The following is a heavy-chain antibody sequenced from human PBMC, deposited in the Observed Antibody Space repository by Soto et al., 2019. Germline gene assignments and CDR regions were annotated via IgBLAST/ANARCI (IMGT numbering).Heavy chain of an antibody. CDR3: ARHSGYDYVFDY. Sequence: ASGRVALKASVSPFPGYYIDLLRQAPGQGLEWMGWINPNNGDTNYAQKFQGRVSMTRDTSTSTAYMELSSLRFDDTAVYYCARHSGYDYVFDYWGQGTLVTVSS. V-gene: IGHV1-2*02. J-gene: IGHJ4*02. D-gene: IGHD5-12*01. CDR1: VSPFPGYY. CDR2: INPNNGDT.